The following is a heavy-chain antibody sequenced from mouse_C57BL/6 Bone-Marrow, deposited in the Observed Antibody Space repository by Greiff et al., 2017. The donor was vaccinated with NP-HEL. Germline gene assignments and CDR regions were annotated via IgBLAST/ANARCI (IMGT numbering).Heavy chain of an antibody. D-gene: IGHD1-2*01. CDR1: GYTFTSYW. CDR2: IHPNSGST. CDR3: ARLLRHYFDY. J-gene: IGHJ2*01. Sequence: QVQLQQPGAELVKPGASVKLSCKASGYTFTSYWMHWVKQRPGQGLEWIGMIHPNSGSTNYNEKFKSKATLTVDKSSSTAYMQLSSLTSEHSAVYYCARLLRHYFDYWGQGTTLTVSS. V-gene: IGHV1-64*01.